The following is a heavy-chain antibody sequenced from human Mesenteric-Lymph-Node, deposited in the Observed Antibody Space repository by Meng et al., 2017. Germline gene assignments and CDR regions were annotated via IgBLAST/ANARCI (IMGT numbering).Heavy chain of an antibody. CDR2: IYPGDSDT. CDR1: GYSFTSYW. J-gene: IGHJ5*02. CDR3: ARGPSLYSSRPNWFDP. D-gene: IGHD6-13*01. Sequence: GESLKISCKGSGYSFTSYWIGWVRQMPGKGLEWMGIIYPGDSDTRYSPSFQGQVTISADKSISTAYLQWSSLKASDTAMYYCARGPSLYSSRPNWFDPWGQGTLVTVSS. V-gene: IGHV5-51*01.